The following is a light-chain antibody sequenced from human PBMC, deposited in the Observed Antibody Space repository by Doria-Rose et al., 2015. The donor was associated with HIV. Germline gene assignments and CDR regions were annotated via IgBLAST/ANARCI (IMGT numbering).Light chain of an antibody. CDR1: QSLLYTSKNY. Sequence: TQPPESLVMSLGERATLNCKSNQSLLYTSKNYLAWYQQKPGQPPKLLIDWASTRQSGFPARCSGSGSGTDFTLTISSLEAEDVAVYYCQQYYDTPSFGPGTTVDIK. CDR3: QQYYDTPS. V-gene: IGKV4-1*01. J-gene: IGKJ3*01. CDR2: WAS.